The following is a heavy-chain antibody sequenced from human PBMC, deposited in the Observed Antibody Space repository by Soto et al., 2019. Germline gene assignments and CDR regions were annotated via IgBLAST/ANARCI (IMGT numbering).Heavy chain of an antibody. J-gene: IGHJ4*02. D-gene: IGHD3-10*01. CDR2: ISGSGGST. V-gene: IGHV3-23*01. Sequence: PGGSLRLSCAASGFTFSSYAMSWVRQAPGKGLEWVSAISGSGGSTYYADSVKGRFTISRDNSKNTLYLQMNSLRAEDTAVYYCAVCPQRLLWFGEFDYWGQGTLVTVSS. CDR1: GFTFSSYA. CDR3: AVCPQRLLWFGEFDY.